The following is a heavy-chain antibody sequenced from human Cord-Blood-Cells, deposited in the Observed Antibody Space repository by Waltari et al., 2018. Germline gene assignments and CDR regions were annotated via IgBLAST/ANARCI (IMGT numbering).Heavy chain of an antibody. D-gene: IGHD6-13*01. Sequence: QVQLVQSWAEVKKPGSSVQVSCKASGGLFRSYACSWLRPAPGQGLEWLGGIIPIFRTENYAQKFQGSVTITADESTSTAYMELSSLRSEDTAVYYCARGSSSSWYDCFDYWGQGTLVTVSS. CDR2: IIPIFRTE. CDR1: GGLFRSYA. V-gene: IGHV1-69*01. J-gene: IGHJ4*02. CDR3: ARGSSSSWYDCFDY.